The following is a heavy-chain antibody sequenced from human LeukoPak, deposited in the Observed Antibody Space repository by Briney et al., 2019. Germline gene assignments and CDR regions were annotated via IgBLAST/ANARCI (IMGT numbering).Heavy chain of an antibody. J-gene: IGHJ5*02. V-gene: IGHV5-51*01. CDR3: ARHALSSSWYRTVNWFDP. CDR2: IYPGDSNT. Sequence: GESLKISCKGSGYSFTSYWIGCLRHMPGKGLEWMGIIYPGDSNTRYTPSFQVQVTISTDKTISTPYLQWSSLKASDPAMYYCARHALSSSWYRTVNWFDPWGQGTLVTVSS. CDR1: GYSFTSYW. D-gene: IGHD6-13*01.